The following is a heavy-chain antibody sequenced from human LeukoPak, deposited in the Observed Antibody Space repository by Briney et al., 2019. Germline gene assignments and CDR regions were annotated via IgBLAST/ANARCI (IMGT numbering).Heavy chain of an antibody. CDR3: ARVHVSYLDC. V-gene: IGHV3-23*01. CDR1: GFTFSTYA. J-gene: IGHJ4*02. Sequence: GGSLRLSCAASGFTFSTYAMSWVRQAPGKGLDWVSTISDGGSDTHYADSVKGWFTISRDNSKNTVDLQMNSLRAEDTAVYYCARVHVSYLDCWGQGTLVTVSS. CDR2: ISDGGSDT.